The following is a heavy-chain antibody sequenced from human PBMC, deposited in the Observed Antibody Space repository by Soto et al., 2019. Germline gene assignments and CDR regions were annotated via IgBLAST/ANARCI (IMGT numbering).Heavy chain of an antibody. J-gene: IGHJ5*02. V-gene: IGHV4-39*02. CDR3: ARDEYTSGWYRFDP. Sequence: SETLSLTCTVSGGSISSYYWGWIRQPPGKGLEWIGSIYYSGSTYYNPSLKSRVTVSVDTSKNQFSLQLNSVTPEDTAVYYCARDEYTSGWYRFDPWGQGILVTVSS. D-gene: IGHD6-19*01. CDR1: GGSISSYY. CDR2: IYYSGST.